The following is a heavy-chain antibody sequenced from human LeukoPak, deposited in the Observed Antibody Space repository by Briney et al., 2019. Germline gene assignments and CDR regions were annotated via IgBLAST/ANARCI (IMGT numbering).Heavy chain of an antibody. CDR3: AKDCRRYYYDSSGCFDY. Sequence: GGSLRLSCAASGFTFSSYAMSWVRQAPGKGLEWVSAISGSGGSTYYADSVKGRFTISRDNSKNTLYLQMNSLRAEDTVVYYCAKDCRRYYYDSSGCFDYWGQGTLVTVSS. CDR1: GFTFSSYA. J-gene: IGHJ4*02. V-gene: IGHV3-23*01. D-gene: IGHD3-22*01. CDR2: ISGSGGST.